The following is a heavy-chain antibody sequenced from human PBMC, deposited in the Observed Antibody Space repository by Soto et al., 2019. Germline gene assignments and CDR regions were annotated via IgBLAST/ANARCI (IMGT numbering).Heavy chain of an antibody. CDR1: GFTVSSNY. J-gene: IGHJ6*02. CDR3: ARDFRYCSGGSCYSHGMDV. D-gene: IGHD2-15*01. V-gene: IGHV3-53*01. CDR2: IYSGGST. Sequence: EVQLVESGGGLIQPGGSLRLSCAASGFTVSSNYMSWVRQAPGKGLEWVSVIYSGGSTYYADSVKGRFTISRDNSKNTLYLQMNSLRAEDTAVYYCARDFRYCSGGSCYSHGMDVWGQGTTVTVSS.